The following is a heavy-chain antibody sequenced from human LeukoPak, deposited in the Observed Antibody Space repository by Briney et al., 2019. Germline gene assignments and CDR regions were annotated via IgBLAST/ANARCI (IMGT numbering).Heavy chain of an antibody. V-gene: IGHV4-34*01. CDR1: GGSFSGYY. CDR2: INQSGST. Sequence: SETLSLTCAVYGGSFSGYYWSWIRQPPGKGLEWIGEINQSGSTNYNPSLKSRVTISVDTSKNQFSLKLSSVTAADTAVYYCARGYYDILTGYYDDYWGQGTLVTVSS. J-gene: IGHJ4*02. D-gene: IGHD3-9*01. CDR3: ARGYYDILTGYYDDY.